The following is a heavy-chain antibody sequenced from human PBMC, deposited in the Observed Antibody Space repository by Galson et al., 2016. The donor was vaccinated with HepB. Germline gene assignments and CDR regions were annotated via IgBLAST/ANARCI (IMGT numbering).Heavy chain of an antibody. CDR2: IKQDGSEK. CDR1: GFTFRTYW. J-gene: IGHJ4*02. D-gene: IGHD2-2*01. V-gene: IGHV3-7*01. Sequence: SLRLSCAASGFTFRTYWMSWVRQAPGKGLEWVANIKQDGSEKYYVDSVKGRFTISRDNAKNSLSLQMNSLRAEDTAVYYCASLGGDLVVVPGADFDYWGQGTLVTVSS. CDR3: ASLGGDLVVVPGADFDY.